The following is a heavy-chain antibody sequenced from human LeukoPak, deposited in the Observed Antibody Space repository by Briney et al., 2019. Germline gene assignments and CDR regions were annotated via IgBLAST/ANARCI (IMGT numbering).Heavy chain of an antibody. Sequence: ASVKVSFKASGYTFTSYDINWVRQATGQGLEWMGWMNPNSGNTGYAQKFQGRVTMTRNTSISTAYMELSSLRSEDTAVYYCARERCYYGSGSPCIMDVWGKGTTVTISS. V-gene: IGHV1-8*01. CDR1: GYTFTSYD. D-gene: IGHD3-10*01. CDR2: MNPNSGNT. CDR3: ARERCYYGSGSPCIMDV. J-gene: IGHJ6*04.